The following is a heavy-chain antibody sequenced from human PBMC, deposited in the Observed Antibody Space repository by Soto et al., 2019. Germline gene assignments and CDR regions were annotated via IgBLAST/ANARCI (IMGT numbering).Heavy chain of an antibody. V-gene: IGHV1-69*01. D-gene: IGHD2-21*01. CDR3: AREGCDKGDGDTKSGY. J-gene: IGHJ4*01. CDR2: IIPMFETT. Sequence: QVQLVQSGAEVKKPGSSVKVSCKASGGTFSSYTISWVRQAPGQGLEWMGEIIPMFETTNYARNFQDRVTITAHESTAPGYLELTRQQSESTGSYYSAREGCDKGDGDTKSGYW. CDR1: GGTFSSYT.